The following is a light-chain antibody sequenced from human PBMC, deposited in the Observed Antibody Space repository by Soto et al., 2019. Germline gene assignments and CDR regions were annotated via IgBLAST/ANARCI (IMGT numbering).Light chain of an antibody. V-gene: IGKV3-20*01. J-gene: IGKJ3*01. CDR3: QQYHSAPFT. CDR2: DAS. CDR1: QSVYSSH. Sequence: GTLSLSPGERATLSCRASQSVYSSHLAWYRQKPGQVPRLLIYDASSRATGIPDRFSGSGSGTDFTLTISRLGPEDFAVYYCQQYHSAPFTFGPRTKVDIK.